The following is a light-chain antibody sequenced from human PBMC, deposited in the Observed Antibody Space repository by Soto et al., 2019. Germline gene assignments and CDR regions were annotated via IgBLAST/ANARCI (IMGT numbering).Light chain of an antibody. J-gene: IGKJ1*01. CDR3: QQYNNWSRT. V-gene: IGKV3-15*01. CDR2: GAS. Sequence: EIVMTQSPATLSVSPGERATLFCRASQSVSGNLAWYQQKPGQAPRLLIYGASTRATGIPARFSGSGSGTEFTPTISSLQSEDFAVFYCQQYNNWSRTFGQGTKVEIK. CDR1: QSVSGN.